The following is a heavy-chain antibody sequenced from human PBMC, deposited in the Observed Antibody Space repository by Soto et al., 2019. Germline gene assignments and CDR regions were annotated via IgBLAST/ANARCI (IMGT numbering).Heavy chain of an antibody. CDR2: TQSGNSA. CDR3: ARDPGYCSGGICYRYMDV. Sequence: EMQLVESGGGLVNPGGSLRLSCAASGLIVNNNYLNGARQAPGKGLVWVSVTQSGNSASYADSVMGRFTISRHNSKNMVYLQMNSLRAEDTAVYYCARDPGYCSGGICYRYMDVWGKGTTVTVSS. CDR1: GLIVNNNY. J-gene: IGHJ6*03. V-gene: IGHV3-53*04. D-gene: IGHD2-15*01.